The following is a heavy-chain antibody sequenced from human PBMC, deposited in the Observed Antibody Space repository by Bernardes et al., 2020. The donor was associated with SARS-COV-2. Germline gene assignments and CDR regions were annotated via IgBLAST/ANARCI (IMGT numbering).Heavy chain of an antibody. CDR1: GYTFTSYV. D-gene: IGHD2-15*01. Sequence: ASVKVCCKASGYTFTSYVISWVRQAPGQGLEWMGWISAYNGNTNYEQKLQGRVTMTTDTSTSTAYMELRSLRSDDTAVYYCARDELLGSSSPIDYWGQGTLVTVSS. J-gene: IGHJ4*02. CDR2: ISAYNGNT. CDR3: ARDELLGSSSPIDY. V-gene: IGHV1-18*01.